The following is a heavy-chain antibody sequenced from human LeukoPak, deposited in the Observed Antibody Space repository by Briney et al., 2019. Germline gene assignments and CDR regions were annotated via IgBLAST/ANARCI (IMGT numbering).Heavy chain of an antibody. J-gene: IGHJ6*02. D-gene: IGHD3-10*01. Sequence: SETLSLTCTVSSGSIPSYWWSWIRQPPGKGLEWIGYMYYSGSTNYNPSLKSRVTISIDTSSRQFSLKLTSVTTADTAVYYCAKGRGGNYYDYYSGMDVWGHGTTVTVSS. CDR3: AKGRGGNYYDYYSGMDV. CDR2: MYYSGST. CDR1: SGSIPSYW. V-gene: IGHV4-59*01.